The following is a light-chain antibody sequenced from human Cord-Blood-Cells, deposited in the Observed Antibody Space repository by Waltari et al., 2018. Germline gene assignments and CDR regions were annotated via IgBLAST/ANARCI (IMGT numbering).Light chain of an antibody. CDR2: DFS. V-gene: IGLV2-14*01. Sequence: QSALTQPASVSGSPGQSITISCTGTSSDVGGYNYVSWYQQHPGKAPKLMIYDFSKRPSGVSNRFSGSKSRNPASLTLSRLQAEDEADYYCISSISSSTLVFGGATKLTVL. CDR3: ISSISSSTLV. CDR1: SSDVGGYNY. J-gene: IGLJ2*01.